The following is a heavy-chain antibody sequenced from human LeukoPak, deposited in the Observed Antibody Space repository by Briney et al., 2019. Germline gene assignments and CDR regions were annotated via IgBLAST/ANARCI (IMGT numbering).Heavy chain of an antibody. V-gene: IGHV4-31*03. J-gene: IGHJ4*02. Sequence: SQTLSLTCTVSVGSITSGGYYWSWIRQHPGKGLEWMGYIYYSGRTYYNPSLESRVIISLDTSKNQFSLKLSSVTAADTAVYYCARRSSSSGYFDYWGQGTLVTVSS. CDR2: IYYSGRT. CDR1: VGSITSGGYY. CDR3: ARRSSSSGYFDY. D-gene: IGHD6-6*01.